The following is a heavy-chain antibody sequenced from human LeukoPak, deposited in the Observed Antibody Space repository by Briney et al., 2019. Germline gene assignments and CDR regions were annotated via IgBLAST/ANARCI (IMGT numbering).Heavy chain of an antibody. V-gene: IGHV4-31*03. CDR1: GGSISSGGYY. D-gene: IGHD3-3*01. CDR2: IYYSGST. Sequence: SETLSLTCTVSGGSISSGGYYWSWIRQHPGKGLEWIGYIYYSGSTYYNPSLKSRVTISVDTSKNQFSLKLSSVTAADTAVYYCARGRYYDFWSGNGAFDIWGQGTMVTVSS. J-gene: IGHJ3*02. CDR3: ARGRYYDFWSGNGAFDI.